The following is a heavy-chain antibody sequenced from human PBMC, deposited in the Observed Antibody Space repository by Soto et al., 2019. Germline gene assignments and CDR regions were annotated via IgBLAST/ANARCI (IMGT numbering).Heavy chain of an antibody. Sequence: QVQLVQSGAEVKKPGSSVKVSCKASVGTFSSYAISWVRQSPGQGLEWMGGIIPIFGTANYAQKFQGRVTITADESTSTAYMELSSLRSDDTAVYYCARDATMITYGMDVWGQGPTVTVSS. CDR2: IIPIFGTA. J-gene: IGHJ6*02. D-gene: IGHD3-16*01. V-gene: IGHV1-69*12. CDR1: VGTFSSYA. CDR3: ARDATMITYGMDV.